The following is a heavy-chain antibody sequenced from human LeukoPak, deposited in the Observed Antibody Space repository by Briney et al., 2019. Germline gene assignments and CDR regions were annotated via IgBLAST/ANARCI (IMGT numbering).Heavy chain of an antibody. Sequence: GGSLRLSCAASGFTFSSYAMHWVRQAPGKGLEWVAVISYDGSNKYYADSVKGRFTISRDNSKNTLYLQMNSLRAEDTAVYYCARDLPGAVADAFDIWGQGTMATVSS. CDR3: ARDLPGAVADAFDI. CDR2: ISYDGSNK. CDR1: GFTFSSYA. V-gene: IGHV3-30*04. D-gene: IGHD6-19*01. J-gene: IGHJ3*02.